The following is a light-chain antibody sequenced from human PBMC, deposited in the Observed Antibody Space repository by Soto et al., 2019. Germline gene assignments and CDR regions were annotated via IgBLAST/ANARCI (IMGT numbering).Light chain of an antibody. J-gene: IGKJ2*01. V-gene: IGKV1-5*03. CDR3: QQYQGFPFT. CDR1: QYINTW. Sequence: DIQMTQSPSTLSASVGDRVIITCRASQYINTWLAWYQQKPGRAPKLLIYSSSSLESGVPSRFSGSGSGSEFTRTISSLQSDDCATYYCQQYQGFPFTFGQGPKLEI. CDR2: SSS.